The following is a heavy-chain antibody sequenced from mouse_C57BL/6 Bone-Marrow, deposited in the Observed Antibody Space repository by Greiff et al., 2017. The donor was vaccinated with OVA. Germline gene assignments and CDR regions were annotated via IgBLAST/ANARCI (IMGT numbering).Heavy chain of an antibody. CDR1: GYTFTSYW. V-gene: IGHV1-69*01. D-gene: IGHD1-1*01. Sequence: QVQLKQPGAELVMPGASVKLSCKASGYTFTSYWMHWVKQRPGQGLEWIGEIDPSDSYTNYNQKFKGKSTLTVDKSSSTAYMQLSSLTSEDSAVYYCARSRGSSYAAWFAYWGQGTLVTVSA. J-gene: IGHJ3*01. CDR3: ARSRGSSYAAWFAY. CDR2: IDPSDSYT.